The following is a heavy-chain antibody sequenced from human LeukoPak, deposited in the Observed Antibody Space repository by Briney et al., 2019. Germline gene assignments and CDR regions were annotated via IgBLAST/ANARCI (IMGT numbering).Heavy chain of an antibody. CDR1: GFTFSSYW. D-gene: IGHD6-6*01. V-gene: IGHV3-74*01. CDR2: INSDAITI. J-gene: IGHJ3*02. Sequence: GGSLRLSCAASGFTFSSYWMHWVRQAPGKGLVWVSRINSDAITISYADSVKGRFTISRDNAKNTLYLRMNSLRAEDTAVYYCARRSAARDAFDIWGQGTMVTVSS. CDR3: ARRSAARDAFDI.